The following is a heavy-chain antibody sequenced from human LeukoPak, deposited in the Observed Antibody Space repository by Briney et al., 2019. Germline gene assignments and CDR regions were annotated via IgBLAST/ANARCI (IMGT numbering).Heavy chain of an antibody. CDR1: GGSISSSSYY. D-gene: IGHD3-22*01. V-gene: IGHV4-39*02. J-gene: IGHJ4*02. CDR3: ARDTLLKYYYDSSGSGDY. Sequence: SETLSLTCTVSGGSISSSSYYWGWIRQPPGKGLEWIGSIYYSGSTYYNPSLKSRVTISVDTSKNQFSLKLSSVTAADTAVYYCARDTLLKYYYDSSGSGDYWGQGTLVTVSS. CDR2: IYYSGST.